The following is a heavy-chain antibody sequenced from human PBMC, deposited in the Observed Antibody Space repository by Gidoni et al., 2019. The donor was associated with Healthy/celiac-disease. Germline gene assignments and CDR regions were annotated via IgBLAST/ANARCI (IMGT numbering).Heavy chain of an antibody. J-gene: IGHJ6*02. D-gene: IGHD3-10*01. CDR3: ATGPTMVRGVTADYYGMDV. CDR2: FDPEDGET. CDR1: GYTLTELS. V-gene: IGHV1-24*01. Sequence: QVQLVQSGAEVKKPGASVKVSCKVSGYTLTELSMHWVRQAPGKGLEWMGGFDPEDGETIYAQKFQGRVTMTEDTSTDTAYMELSSLRSEDTAVYYCATGPTMVRGVTADYYGMDVWGQGTTVTVSS.